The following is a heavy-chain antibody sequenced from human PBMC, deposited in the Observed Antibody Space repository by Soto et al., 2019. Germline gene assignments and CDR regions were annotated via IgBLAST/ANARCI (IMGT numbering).Heavy chain of an antibody. J-gene: IGHJ5*02. V-gene: IGHV4-31*03. Sequence: QVQLQESGPGLVKPSQTLSLTCTVSGGSISSGGYYWSWIRQHPGKGLEWIGYIYYSGSTYYNPSLKSRVTISVETSKSQFCLKLSSVTAADTAVYYCARVAPRTGKNCFDPWGQGTLVTVSS. CDR3: ARVAPRTGKNCFDP. CDR1: GGSISSGGYY. CDR2: IYYSGST.